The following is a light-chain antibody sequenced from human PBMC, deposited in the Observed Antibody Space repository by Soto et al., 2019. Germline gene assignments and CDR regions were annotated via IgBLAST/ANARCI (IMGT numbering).Light chain of an antibody. J-gene: IGLJ1*01. CDR2: KNN. V-gene: IGLV1-47*01. CDR3: QSYDRSLSGYV. Sequence: QSVLTQPPSASGTPGQRITISCSGSSSNIRGSDVYWYQQLPGTAPKLLIRKNNQRPSGVPDRFSGSNSGTSASLAITGLQTEDEADYYCQSYDRSLSGYVFGTGTKLTVL. CDR1: SSNIRGSD.